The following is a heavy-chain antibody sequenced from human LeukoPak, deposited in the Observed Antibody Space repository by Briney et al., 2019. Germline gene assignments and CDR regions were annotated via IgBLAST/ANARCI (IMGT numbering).Heavy chain of an antibody. CDR3: ARDTGTTDAFDI. Sequence: GGSLRLSCAASGFTFSSYGMSWVRQARGKGLEWVSSISSSSSYIYYADSVKGRFTISRDNAKNSLYLQMNSLRAEDTAVYYCARDTGTTDAFDIWGQGTMVTVSS. V-gene: IGHV3-21*01. D-gene: IGHD1-1*01. J-gene: IGHJ3*02. CDR1: GFTFSSYG. CDR2: ISSSSSYI.